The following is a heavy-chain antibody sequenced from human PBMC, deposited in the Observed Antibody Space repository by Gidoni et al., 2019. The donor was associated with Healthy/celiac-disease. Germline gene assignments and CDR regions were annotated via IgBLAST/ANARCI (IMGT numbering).Heavy chain of an antibody. V-gene: IGHV4-30-4*01. D-gene: IGHD3-22*01. J-gene: IGHJ3*02. CDR1: GGSISSGDYS. CDR3: ARVARRGSGYYYYFDAFDI. CDR2: IYYSGST. Sequence: QVQLQESGPGLVKPSQTLSLTRTVSGGSISSGDYSWSWIRQPPGKGLEWIGYIYYSGSTYYNPSLKSRVTISVDTSKNQFSLKLSSVTAADTAVYYCARVARRGSGYYYYFDAFDIWGQGTMVTVSS.